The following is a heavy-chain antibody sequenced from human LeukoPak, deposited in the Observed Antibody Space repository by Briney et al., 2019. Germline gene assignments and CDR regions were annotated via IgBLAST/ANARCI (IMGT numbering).Heavy chain of an antibody. CDR1: GYTFTNYG. D-gene: IGHD3-3*01. J-gene: IGHJ4*02. CDR3: ARAPDDYDFWSGPFDY. V-gene: IGHV1-18*01. Sequence: ASVKVSCKASGYTFTNYGISRVRQAPGQGLEWMGWISAYSGNTNYAQSLQGRVTMTTDTSTSTAYMELRSLRSDDTAVYYCARAPDDYDFWSGPFDYWGRGTLVTVSS. CDR2: ISAYSGNT.